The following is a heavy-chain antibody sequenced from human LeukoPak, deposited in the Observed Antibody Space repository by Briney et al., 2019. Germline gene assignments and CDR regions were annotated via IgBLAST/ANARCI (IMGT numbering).Heavy chain of an antibody. V-gene: IGHV3-21*01. D-gene: IGHD2-8*02. CDR3: ARKWSMATYSDC. CDR2: ISSGSDYI. J-gene: IGHJ4*02. CDR1: GIDFSSYS. Sequence: GGSLRLSCVVSGIDFSSYSMNWVRQAPGKGLEWVSSISSGSDYIYYADSVKGRFTISRDNVKDSLYLQMDSLRAEDTAVYYCARKWSMATYSDCWGQGTLVTVSS.